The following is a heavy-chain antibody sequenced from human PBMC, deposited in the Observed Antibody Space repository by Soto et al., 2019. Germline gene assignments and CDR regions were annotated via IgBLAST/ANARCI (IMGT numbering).Heavy chain of an antibody. Sequence: GGSLRLSCAASGFTFSSYAMHWVRQAPGKGLEWVAVISYDGSNKYYADSVQGRFTISRDNSRNTLSLQMNSLRAEDTATYYCAKAKCSGNSCYVPDYWGHGSLVSVSS. V-gene: IGHV3-30-3*01. D-gene: IGHD2-15*01. CDR2: ISYDGSNK. CDR3: AKAKCSGNSCYVPDY. J-gene: IGHJ4*01. CDR1: GFTFSSYA.